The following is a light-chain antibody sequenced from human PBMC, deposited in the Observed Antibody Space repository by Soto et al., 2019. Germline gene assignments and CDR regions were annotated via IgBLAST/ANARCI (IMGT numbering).Light chain of an antibody. CDR1: SSDVGAYNY. CDR3: CSYTSSSSLV. V-gene: IGLV2-14*03. J-gene: IGLJ1*01. Sequence: QSALTQPASVSGSPGQSITISCTGTSSDVGAYNYVSWYQQYPGKAPKLMIYDVTSRPSGVSNRFSGSTSGNAASLTISGLQAEDEADYYCCSYTSSSSLVFGTGTKVTVL. CDR2: DVT.